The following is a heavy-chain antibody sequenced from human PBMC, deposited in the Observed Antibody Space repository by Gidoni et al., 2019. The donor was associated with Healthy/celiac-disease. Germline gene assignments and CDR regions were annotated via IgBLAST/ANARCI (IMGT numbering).Heavy chain of an antibody. CDR1: GGSISSRNW. D-gene: IGHD6-19*01. Sequence: QVQLQESGPGLVKPSGTLSLTCAVSGGSISSRNWWSWVRQPPGKGLEWIGEIYHSGSTNYNPSLKSRVTISVDKSKNQFSLKLSSVTAADTAVYYCARDKLAGQRNYYYYGMDVWGQGTTVTVSS. CDR3: ARDKLAGQRNYYYYGMDV. J-gene: IGHJ6*02. CDR2: IYHSGST. V-gene: IGHV4-4*02.